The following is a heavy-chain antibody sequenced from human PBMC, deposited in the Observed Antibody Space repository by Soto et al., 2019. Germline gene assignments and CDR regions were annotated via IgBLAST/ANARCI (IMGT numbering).Heavy chain of an antibody. J-gene: IGHJ6*01. Sequence: CMGIAXAPCRVRVSSYVMDLSRKNPGPGLERAAVILYDGSNSYYADSVKGGFTICRDNSKNTLYLEMNSLRGGDTAVYCCARGDAVVAATGEGKRYYSSVTEVRGHGTTDTVS. CDR3: ARGDAVVAATGEGKRYYSSVTEV. CDR2: ILYDGSNS. V-gene: IGHV3-30-3*01. D-gene: IGHD2-15*01. CDR1: RVRVSSYV.